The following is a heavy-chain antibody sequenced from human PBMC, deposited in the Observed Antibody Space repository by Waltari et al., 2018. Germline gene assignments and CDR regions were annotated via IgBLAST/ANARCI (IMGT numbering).Heavy chain of an antibody. CDR3: AARGSGSYYHRVDY. CDR2: ISGSGGST. CDR1: GFTFSSYA. V-gene: IGHV3-23*01. Sequence: EVQLLESGGGLVQPGGSLRLPCAASGFTFSSYAMSLVRPAPGKGLEWVSAISGSGGSTYYADSLKGRFTISRDNSKNTLYLQMNSLRAEDTAVYYCAARGSGSYYHRVDYWGQGTLVTVSS. J-gene: IGHJ4*02. D-gene: IGHD1-26*01.